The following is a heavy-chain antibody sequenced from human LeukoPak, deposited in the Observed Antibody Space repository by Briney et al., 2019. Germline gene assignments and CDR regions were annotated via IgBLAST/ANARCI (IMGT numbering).Heavy chain of an antibody. CDR1: EDXLSSNSAD. CDR2: TYYRSKWYN. CDR3: ARDLCSSSNCPNNWIDP. D-gene: IGHD2-2*01. V-gene: IGHV6-1*01. Sequence: SQTLSLTCALSEDXLSSNSADWNWIRQSPSRGLDCLGRTYYRSKWYNDYAISVKSRITINRDTSKNQFSLHLNSVTPEDTAVYYCARDLCSSSNCPNNWIDPWGQGTLVTVSS. J-gene: IGHJ5*02.